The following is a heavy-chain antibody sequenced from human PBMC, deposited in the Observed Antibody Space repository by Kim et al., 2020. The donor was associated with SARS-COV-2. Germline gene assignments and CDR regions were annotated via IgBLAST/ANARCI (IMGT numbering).Heavy chain of an antibody. J-gene: IGHJ4*02. Sequence: TANYAQKFQGGVTITADESTSTAYMELSSLRSEDTAVYYCAGYGSGSHFDYWGQGTLVTVSS. V-gene: IGHV1-69*01. CDR3: AGYGSGSHFDY. D-gene: IGHD3-10*01. CDR2: TA.